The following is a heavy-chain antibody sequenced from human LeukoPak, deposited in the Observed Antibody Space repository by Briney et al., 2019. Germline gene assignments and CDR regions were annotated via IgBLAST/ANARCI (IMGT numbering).Heavy chain of an antibody. D-gene: IGHD5-18*01. CDR3: ARDTGVGYSYGYDY. CDR2: ISSSSSYI. Sequence: PGGSLRLSCAASRFTFSSYSMNWVRQAPGKGLEWVSSISSSSSYIYYADSVKGRFTISRDNAKNSLYLQMNSLRAEDTAVYYCARDTGVGYSYGYDYWGQGTLVTVSS. CDR1: RFTFSSYS. J-gene: IGHJ4*02. V-gene: IGHV3-21*01.